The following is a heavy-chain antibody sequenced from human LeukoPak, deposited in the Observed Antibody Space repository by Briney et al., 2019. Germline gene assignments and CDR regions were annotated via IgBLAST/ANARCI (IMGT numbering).Heavy chain of an antibody. D-gene: IGHD3-3*01. CDR2: IIPIFGTA. Sequence: SVKVSCKASGGTFSSYAISWVRQAPGQGLEWMGGIIPIFGTANYAQKFQGRVTITADESTSTAYMELSSLRSEDTAVYYCARDSAHDYDFSSGYYYYYYMDVCGKGTTVTVSS. CDR1: GGTFSSYA. V-gene: IGHV1-69*01. CDR3: ARDSAHDYDFSSGYYYYYYMDV. J-gene: IGHJ6*03.